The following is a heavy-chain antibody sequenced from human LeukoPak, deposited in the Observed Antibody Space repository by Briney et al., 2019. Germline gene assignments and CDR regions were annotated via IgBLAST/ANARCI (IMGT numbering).Heavy chain of an antibody. J-gene: IGHJ3*02. CDR2: IWYDGSNK. V-gene: IGHV3-33*01. CDR1: GFTFSSYG. D-gene: IGHD4-23*01. Sequence: PGGSLRLSCAASGFTFSSYGVHWVRQAPGKGLEWVAVIWYDGSNKYYADSAKGRFTITRDNSKNTLYLQMNGLRADDTAVYYCARGLEDDYGVNPSDAFDIWGQGTMVTVSS. CDR3: ARGLEDDYGVNPSDAFDI.